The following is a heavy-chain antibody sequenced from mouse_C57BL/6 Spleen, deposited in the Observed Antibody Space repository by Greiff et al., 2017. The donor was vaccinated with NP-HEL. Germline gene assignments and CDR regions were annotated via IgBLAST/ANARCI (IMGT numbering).Heavy chain of an antibody. Sequence: QVQLKESGAELVKPGASVKISCKASGYAFSSYWMNWVKQRPGKGLEWIGQIYPGDGDTNYNGKFKGKATLTADKSSSTAYMQLSSLTSEDSAVYFCARRGDYDVYFDYWGQGTTLTVSS. CDR2: IYPGDGDT. CDR1: GYAFSSYW. CDR3: ARRGDYDVYFDY. V-gene: IGHV1-80*01. D-gene: IGHD2-4*01. J-gene: IGHJ2*01.